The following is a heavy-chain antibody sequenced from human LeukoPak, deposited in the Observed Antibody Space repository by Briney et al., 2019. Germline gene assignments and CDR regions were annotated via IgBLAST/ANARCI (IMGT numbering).Heavy chain of an antibody. CDR1: GGSISSGGYS. D-gene: IGHD2-15*01. CDR3: ARRDCSGGTCYSDGWFDP. Sequence: SQTLSLTCAVSGGSISSGGYSWSWIRQPPGKGLEWIGFIYHSGSSNYNPSLKSRVTISVDRSKNQFSLKLGSVTAADTAVYYCARRDCSGGTCYSDGWFDPWGQGTLVTVSS. V-gene: IGHV4-30-2*01. J-gene: IGHJ5*02. CDR2: IYHSGSS.